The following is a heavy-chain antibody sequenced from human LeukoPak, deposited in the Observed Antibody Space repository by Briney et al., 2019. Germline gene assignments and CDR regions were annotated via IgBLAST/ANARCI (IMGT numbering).Heavy chain of an antibody. J-gene: IGHJ3*01. CDR2: GSTFNGHR. V-gene: IGHV1-18*01. Sequence: ASVEVSCKASGYTFTDYGIHWVRQAPGQGLEWMSWGSTFNGHRLYGQRFQGRVTMTTDPSTTTVYMELTSLTSDDTALYYCARDAVGARAFDVRGQGTMVTVSS. CDR1: GYTFTDYG. CDR3: ARDAVGARAFDV. D-gene: IGHD1-26*01.